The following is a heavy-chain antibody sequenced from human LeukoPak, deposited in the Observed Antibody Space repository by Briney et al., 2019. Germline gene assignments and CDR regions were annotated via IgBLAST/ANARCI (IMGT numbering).Heavy chain of an antibody. V-gene: IGHV4-59*08. Sequence: SETLSLTCTVSGGSISSYYWSWIRKPPGKGLEWIGYIYYSGSANYNPSLKSRVTISVDTSKNQFSLKLSSVTAADTAVYCGASRGRGFPFDYWGQGTLVTVSS. D-gene: IGHD3-16*01. CDR1: GGSISSYY. CDR2: IYYSGSA. J-gene: IGHJ4*02. CDR3: ASRGRGFPFDY.